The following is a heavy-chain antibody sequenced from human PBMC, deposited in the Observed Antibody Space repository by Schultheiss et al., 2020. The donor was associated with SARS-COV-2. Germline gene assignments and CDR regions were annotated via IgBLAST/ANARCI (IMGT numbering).Heavy chain of an antibody. CDR2: INYSGTS. D-gene: IGHD6-13*01. CDR1: DNSLSSSGYF. J-gene: IGHJ5*02. CDR3: ARAIAAAGIWFDP. Sequence: SETLSLTCDVSDNSLSSSGYFWGWVRQPPGKGLEWIGSINYSGTSYYNPSLKSRVTISIDTSRNQFSLKLNSVSAADTAVYYCARAIAAAGIWFDPWGQGTLVTVSS. V-gene: IGHV4-39*07.